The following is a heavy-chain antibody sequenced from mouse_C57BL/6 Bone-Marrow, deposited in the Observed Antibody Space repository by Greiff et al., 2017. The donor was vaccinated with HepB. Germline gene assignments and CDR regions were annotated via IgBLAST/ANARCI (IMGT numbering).Heavy chain of an antibody. CDR3: ARGDYYGSSYGYAMDY. D-gene: IGHD1-1*01. Sequence: QVQLKQSGAELVKPGASVKMSCKASGYTFTTYPLEWMKQNHGKSLEWIGNFHPYNDDTKYNEKFKGKATLTVEKSSSTVYLELSRLTSDDSAVYYCARGDYYGSSYGYAMDYWGQGTSVTVSS. CDR2: FHPYNDDT. J-gene: IGHJ4*01. CDR1: GYTFTTYP. V-gene: IGHV1-47*01.